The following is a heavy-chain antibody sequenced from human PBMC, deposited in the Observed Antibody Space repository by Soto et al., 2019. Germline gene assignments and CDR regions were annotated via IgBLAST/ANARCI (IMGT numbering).Heavy chain of an antibody. D-gene: IGHD1-26*01. J-gene: IGHJ5*02. CDR1: GFTSNAHY. V-gene: IGHV3-7*01. CDR2: IKVDGSEK. Sequence: GGSLRLSCLASGFTSNAHYMTWVRQAPGKGLEWVANIKVDGSEKFYLDSVEGRFTISRDNAKNSLYLEMNNLSAEDTAVYYCARCLFSVSNWFDARGQGTLVTVSS. CDR3: ARCLFSVSNWFDA.